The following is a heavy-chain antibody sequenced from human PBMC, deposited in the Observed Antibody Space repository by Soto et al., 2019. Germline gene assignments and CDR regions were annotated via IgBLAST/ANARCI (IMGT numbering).Heavy chain of an antibody. J-gene: IGHJ6*02. CDR3: AIVLLSIGYPSYYYYFGMDV. CDR1: GFTFSSYW. CDR2: INSDGSST. D-gene: IGHD3-22*01. Sequence: GGSLRLSCAASGFTFSSYWMHWVRQAPGKGLVWVSRINSDGSSTSYADSVKGRFTISRDNAKNTLYLQMNSLRAEDTAVYYCAIVLLSIGYPSYYYYFGMDVWGQETTVTVSS. V-gene: IGHV3-74*01.